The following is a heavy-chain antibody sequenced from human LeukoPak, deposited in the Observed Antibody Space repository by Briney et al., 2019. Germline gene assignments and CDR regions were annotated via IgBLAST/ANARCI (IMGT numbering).Heavy chain of an antibody. J-gene: IGHJ4*02. CDR3: AKDMPPFYSSSWYYFDY. D-gene: IGHD6-13*01. CDR1: GFTFDDYA. Sequence: SLRLSCAASGFTFDDYAMHWVRQAPGKGLEWVSGISWNSGSIGYADSVKGRFTISRDNAKNSLYLQMNSLRAEDTALYYCAKDMPPFYSSSWYYFDYWGQGTLVTVSS. V-gene: IGHV3-9*01. CDR2: ISWNSGSI.